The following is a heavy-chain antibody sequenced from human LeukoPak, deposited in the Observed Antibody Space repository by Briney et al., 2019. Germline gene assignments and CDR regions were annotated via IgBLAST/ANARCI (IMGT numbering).Heavy chain of an antibody. CDR1: GFTFSRSL. V-gene: IGHV3-7*01. D-gene: IGHD6-13*01. Sequence: GGSLRLSCAASGFTFSRSLMTWVRQAPGKGLEWVANIKQDGSEKYYVDSVKGRFTISRDNAKDALYLQMNSLRAEDTAVYYCARERSSSTWGQGTLVTVSS. CDR2: IKQDGSEK. J-gene: IGHJ5*02. CDR3: ARERSSST.